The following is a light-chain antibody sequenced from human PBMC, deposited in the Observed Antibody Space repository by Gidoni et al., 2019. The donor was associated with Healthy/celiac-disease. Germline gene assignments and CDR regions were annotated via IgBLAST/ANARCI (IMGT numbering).Light chain of an antibody. CDR1: QIVSSN. V-gene: IGKV3-15*01. CDR2: GAS. Sequence: EIVMTQSPATLSVSPGERATLSCRASQIVSSNLAWYPQKPGQAPRLLLYGASPRATGIPARFSGSGSGTEFTLTISSLQSEDFAVYYCQQYNNWPGTFGQGTKVEIK. J-gene: IGKJ1*01. CDR3: QQYNNWPGT.